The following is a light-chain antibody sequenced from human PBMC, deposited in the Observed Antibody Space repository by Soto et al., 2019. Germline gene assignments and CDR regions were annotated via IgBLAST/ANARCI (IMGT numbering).Light chain of an antibody. CDR1: SGHSNYA. V-gene: IGLV4-69*01. CDR2: INSDGRH. J-gene: IGLJ2*01. Sequence: QAVVTQSPSASASLGASVKLTCTLSSGHSNYAIAWHQQQPERGPRYLMTINSDGRHSKGDGIPDRFSGSSSGAERYLTISSLQSDDEADYYCQTWGTGIQVFGGGTKLTVL. CDR3: QTWGTGIQV.